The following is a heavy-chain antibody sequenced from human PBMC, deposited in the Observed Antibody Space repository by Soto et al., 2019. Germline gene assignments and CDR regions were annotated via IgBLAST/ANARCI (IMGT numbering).Heavy chain of an antibody. CDR2: ISYDGSNK. Sequence: QVQLVESGGGVVQPGRSLRLSCAASGFTFSSYAMHWVRQAPGKGLEWVAVISYDGSNKYYADSVKGRFTISRDNSKNTLYLQMNSLRAEDTAVYYCARAGPDSSSRAYFDYWGQGTLVTVSS. J-gene: IGHJ4*02. D-gene: IGHD6-13*01. CDR3: ARAGPDSSSRAYFDY. CDR1: GFTFSSYA. V-gene: IGHV3-30-3*01.